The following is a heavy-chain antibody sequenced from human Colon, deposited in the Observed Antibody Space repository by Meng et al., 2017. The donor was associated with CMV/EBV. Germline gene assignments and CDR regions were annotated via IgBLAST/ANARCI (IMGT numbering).Heavy chain of an antibody. CDR3: ARAPDYGGNSPFDY. J-gene: IGHJ4*02. D-gene: IGHD4-23*01. Sequence: VVYGGSFSGYYWGWIRQPPGKGLEWIGEINHSGSTNSNPSLKSRVTISVDTSKNQLSLKLTSVTAADTAVYYCARAPDYGGNSPFDYWGQGTLVTVSS. CDR2: INHSGST. V-gene: IGHV4-34*01. CDR1: GGSFSGYY.